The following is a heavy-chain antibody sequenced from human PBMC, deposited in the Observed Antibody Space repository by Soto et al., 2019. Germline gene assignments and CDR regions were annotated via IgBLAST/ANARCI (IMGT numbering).Heavy chain of an antibody. CDR2: ISSSSSYI. Sequence: EVQLVESGGGLVKPGGSLRLSCAASGFTFSSYSMNWVRQAPGKGLEWVSSISSSSSYIYYADSVKGRFTISRDNAKNSLYLQMNSVGAEDTDVYYCARDQPGYSYGYGLGYWGQGTLVTVSS. CDR3: ARDQPGYSYGYGLGY. J-gene: IGHJ4*02. D-gene: IGHD5-18*01. V-gene: IGHV3-21*01. CDR1: GFTFSSYS.